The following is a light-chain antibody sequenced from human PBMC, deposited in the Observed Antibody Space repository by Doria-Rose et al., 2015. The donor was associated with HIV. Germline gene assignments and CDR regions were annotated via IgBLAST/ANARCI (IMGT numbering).Light chain of an antibody. J-gene: IGKJ4*01. CDR2: AAS. V-gene: IGKV1-27*01. Sequence: DIRVTQSPSSLSASVGDRVTITCRASQDINNFLAWYQQKPGKLPKLLIYAASTLHSGVPSRFSGSGSGTDFTLTISSLQPEDVATYYCQKYNSEPLTVGGGTRVEIK. CDR1: QDINNF. CDR3: QKYNSEPLT.